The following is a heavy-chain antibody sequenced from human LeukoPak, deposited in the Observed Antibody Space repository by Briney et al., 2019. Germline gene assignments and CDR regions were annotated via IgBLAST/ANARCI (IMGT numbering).Heavy chain of an antibody. V-gene: IGHV3-30-3*02. CDR3: AKLPVAAAGNDY. Sequence: GGSLRLSCAASGFTFSSYAMHWVRQAPGKGLEWVAVISYDGSNKYYADSVKGRFTISRDNSKNTLYLQMNSLRAEDTAVYYCAKLPVAAAGNDYWGQGTLVTVSS. CDR1: GFTFSSYA. J-gene: IGHJ4*02. D-gene: IGHD6-25*01. CDR2: ISYDGSNK.